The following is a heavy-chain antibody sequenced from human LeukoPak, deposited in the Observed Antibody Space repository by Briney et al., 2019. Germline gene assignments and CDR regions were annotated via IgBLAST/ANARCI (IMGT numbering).Heavy chain of an antibody. V-gene: IGHV3-48*03. J-gene: IGHJ4*02. D-gene: IGHD1-1*01. Sequence: PGGSLRLSCAASGFTFSSYEMNWVRQAPGKGLEWVSYISSSGSTIYYADSVKGRFTISRDNAKNSLYLQMNSLRAEDTAVYYCARDRWNVRRDYFDYWGQGTLVTVSS. CDR3: ARDRWNVRRDYFDY. CDR2: ISSSGSTI. CDR1: GFTFSSYE.